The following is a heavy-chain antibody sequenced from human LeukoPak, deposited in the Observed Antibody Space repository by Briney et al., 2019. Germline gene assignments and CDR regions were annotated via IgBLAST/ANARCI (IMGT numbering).Heavy chain of an antibody. CDR1: GGSISSYY. CDR2: IYTSGST. Sequence: PSETLSLTCTVSGGSISSYYWSWIRQPAGKGLEWIGRIYTSGSTNYNPSLKSRVTMSVDTSKNQYSLKRSSVTAADTAVYYCAGELRDAFDIWGQGTMVTVSS. CDR3: AGELRDAFDI. V-gene: IGHV4-4*07. J-gene: IGHJ3*02. D-gene: IGHD1-26*01.